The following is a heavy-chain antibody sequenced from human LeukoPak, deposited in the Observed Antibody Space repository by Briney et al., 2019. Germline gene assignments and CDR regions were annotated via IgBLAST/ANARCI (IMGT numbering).Heavy chain of an antibody. D-gene: IGHD6-19*01. Sequence: PGGSLTLSCTASGFTFGNYALTWLRQAPGKGLEWIGFIRSKAFGGTTEYAASVEGRFTISRDESKSIAYLQMDSLNTDDTALYYCTRDSGWYDYYYYMDVWGKGTMVTISS. CDR3: TRDSGWYDYYYYMDV. J-gene: IGHJ6*03. CDR2: IRSKAFGGTT. V-gene: IGHV3-49*03. CDR1: GFTFGNYA.